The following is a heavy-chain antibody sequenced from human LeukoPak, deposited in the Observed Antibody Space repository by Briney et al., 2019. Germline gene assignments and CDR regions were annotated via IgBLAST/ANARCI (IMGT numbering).Heavy chain of an antibody. CDR3: SSDGLSSPFDY. Sequence: PGGSLRLSCAASGFAFSSYWMNWVRQTPGKGLEWVANIKKDGSERHYVDSVKGRFTISRDNAKSSLYLQMNSLRAEDTAVYYCSSDGLSSPFDYWGRGTLVTVSS. CDR2: IKKDGSER. D-gene: IGHD6-6*01. J-gene: IGHJ4*02. V-gene: IGHV3-7*01. CDR1: GFAFSSYW.